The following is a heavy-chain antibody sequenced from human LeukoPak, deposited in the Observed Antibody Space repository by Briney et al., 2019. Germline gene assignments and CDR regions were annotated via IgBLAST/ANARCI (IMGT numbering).Heavy chain of an antibody. CDR1: GGSISSYY. J-gene: IGHJ4*02. Sequence: SETLSLTCTVSGGSISSYYWSWIRQPPGKGLEWIGYIYYSGSTNYNPSLKSRVTISVDTSKNQFSLKLSSVTAADTAAYYCARGDLGDYATFDYWGQGTLVTVSS. V-gene: IGHV4-59*01. CDR2: IYYSGST. D-gene: IGHD4-17*01. CDR3: ARGDLGDYATFDY.